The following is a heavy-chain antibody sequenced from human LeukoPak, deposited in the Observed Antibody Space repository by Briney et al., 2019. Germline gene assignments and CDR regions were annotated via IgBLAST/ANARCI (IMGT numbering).Heavy chain of an antibody. Sequence: PGGSLRLSCAASGFTFSNHGMNWVRQPPGKGLEWVSSIFPSGGEIHYADSVRGRFTISRDNSKSTLSLQMNSLRAEDTAIYYCATYRQVLLPFESWGQGTLVTVSS. CDR1: GFTFSNHG. J-gene: IGHJ4*02. CDR3: ATYRQVLLPFES. CDR2: IFPSGGEI. D-gene: IGHD2-8*02. V-gene: IGHV3-23*01.